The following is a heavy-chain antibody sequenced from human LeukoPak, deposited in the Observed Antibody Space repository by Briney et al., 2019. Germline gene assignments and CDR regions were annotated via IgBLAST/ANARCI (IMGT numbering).Heavy chain of an antibody. Sequence: SETLSLTCAVYGGSFSGYYWSWIRQPPGKGLEWIGSIYHSGSTYYNPSLKSRVTISVDTSKNQFSLKLSSVTAADTAVYYCARHDLLSVGSYYYGMDVWGQGTTVTVSS. D-gene: IGHD3-10*01. V-gene: IGHV4-34*01. CDR1: GGSFSGYY. CDR3: ARHDLLSVGSYYYGMDV. CDR2: IYHSGST. J-gene: IGHJ6*02.